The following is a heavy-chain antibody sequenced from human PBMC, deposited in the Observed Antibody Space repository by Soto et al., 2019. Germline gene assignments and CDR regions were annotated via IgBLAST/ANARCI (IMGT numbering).Heavy chain of an antibody. CDR3: ARDSGYCSGSSVNHYLDC. D-gene: IGHD3-10*01. Sequence: EEQLVASGGGLVQPGGSLRLSCAASGFTLRSYWMSWVRQAPGQGLEWLATIKTDAREEKDVDSGKGPFTVSRDNAKNSLYLQLDSLRAEDTAVYYCARDSGYCSGSSVNHYLDCWGRGTLVTVSS. CDR2: IKTDAREE. CDR1: GFTLRSYW. V-gene: IGHV3-7*01. J-gene: IGHJ4*01.